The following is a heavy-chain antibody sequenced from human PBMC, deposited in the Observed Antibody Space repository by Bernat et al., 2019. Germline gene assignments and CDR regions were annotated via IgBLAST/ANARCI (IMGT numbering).Heavy chain of an antibody. J-gene: IGHJ6*03. CDR1: GFTFSSYA. V-gene: IGHV3-23*01. Sequence: EVQLLESGGDLIQPGGSLRLSCAASGFTFSSYAMSWVRQAPGKGLEWVSGIGRSGTNTYYADSVKGRFTISRDNSKNTVYLQINSLRADDTAVYYCAKVLTGYYYYMDVWGKGTTVTVSS. CDR3: AKVLTGYYYYMDV. CDR2: IGRSGTNT.